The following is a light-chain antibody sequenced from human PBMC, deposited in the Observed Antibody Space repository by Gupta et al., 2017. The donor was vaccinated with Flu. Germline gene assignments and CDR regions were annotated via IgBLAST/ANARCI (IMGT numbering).Light chain of an antibody. CDR2: GAS. J-gene: IGKJ5*01. CDR1: QSITSN. Sequence: EIVMTQSPATLSVSPGERATLSCRASQSITSNLAWYQQKPGQAPRLLIYGASTRATGIAARFSGSGSGTEFTLTISSLQSEDFAVYYCQQYNKWPPITFGQGTRLEIK. CDR3: QQYNKWPPIT. V-gene: IGKV3-15*01.